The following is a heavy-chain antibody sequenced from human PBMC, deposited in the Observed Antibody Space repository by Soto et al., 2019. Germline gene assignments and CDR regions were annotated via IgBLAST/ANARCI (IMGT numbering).Heavy chain of an antibody. CDR3: ARAYGDYVFDY. Sequence: SETLSLTCTVSGGSIRSGGYYWSWIRQSPEKGLEWIGYIYYSGATYYNPSLESRLTISVDTSKNQFSLKLSSVTAADTAVYYCARAYGDYVFDYWGQGTLVTVSS. D-gene: IGHD4-17*01. V-gene: IGHV4-31*03. J-gene: IGHJ4*02. CDR2: IYYSGAT. CDR1: GGSIRSGGYY.